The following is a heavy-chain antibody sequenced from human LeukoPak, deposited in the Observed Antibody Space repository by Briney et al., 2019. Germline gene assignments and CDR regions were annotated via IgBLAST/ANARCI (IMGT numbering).Heavy chain of an antibody. J-gene: IGHJ4*02. D-gene: IGHD1-26*01. V-gene: IGHV4-4*07. CDR2: IYTSGST. CDR1: GGSISSYY. CDR3: ARVSYSGSYSAQFDY. Sequence: PSETLSLTCTVSGGSISSYYWSRIRQPAGKGLEWIGRIYTSGSTNYNPSLKSRVTMSVDTSKNQFSLKLSSVTAADTAVYYCARVSYSGSYSAQFDYWGQGTLVTVSS.